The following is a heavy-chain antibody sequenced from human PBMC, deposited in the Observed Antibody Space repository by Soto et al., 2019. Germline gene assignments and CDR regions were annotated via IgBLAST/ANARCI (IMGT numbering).Heavy chain of an antibody. J-gene: IGHJ5*02. CDR3: ARQYRGVTCHWFVP. V-gene: IGHV4-39*01. CDR2: IYNSAST. D-gene: IGHD5-12*01. CDR1: GVSMTSRRYY. Sequence: PSETLSLTCTVSGVSMTSRRYYWGWIRQAPGKRPEWLASIYNSASTSYNPSLKSGLTISEDTSKNQFFLELSSVTAADTAVYYCARQYRGVTCHWFVPWGQGNLVTVSS.